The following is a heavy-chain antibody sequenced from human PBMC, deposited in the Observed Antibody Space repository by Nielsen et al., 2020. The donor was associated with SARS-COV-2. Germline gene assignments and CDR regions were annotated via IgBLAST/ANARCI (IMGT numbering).Heavy chain of an antibody. V-gene: IGHV3-30-3*01. Sequence: GESLKISCAASGFTFSSYAMHWVRQAPGKGLEWVAVISYDGSNKYYADSVKGRFTISRDNSKNTLYLQMNSLRAEDTAVHYCARGRSRHAYYYYGMDVWGQGTTVTVSS. J-gene: IGHJ6*02. CDR1: GFTFSSYA. CDR3: ARGRSRHAYYYYGMDV. CDR2: ISYDGSNK.